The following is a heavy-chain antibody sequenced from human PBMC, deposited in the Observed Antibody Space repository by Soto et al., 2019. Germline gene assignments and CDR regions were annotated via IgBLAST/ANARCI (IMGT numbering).Heavy chain of an antibody. V-gene: IGHV3-48*03. J-gene: IGHJ6*02. CDR2: ISSSGGTI. Sequence: PGGSLRLSCVASGFTFSSYEMNWVRQAPGKGLEWVSYISSSGGTIYYAASVQGRFTISRDNAKNSLFLQMNSLTAEDTAVYYCARDTPLDFWSGSYGMDVWGQGTTVTV. CDR3: ARDTPLDFWSGSYGMDV. D-gene: IGHD3-3*01. CDR1: GFTFSSYE.